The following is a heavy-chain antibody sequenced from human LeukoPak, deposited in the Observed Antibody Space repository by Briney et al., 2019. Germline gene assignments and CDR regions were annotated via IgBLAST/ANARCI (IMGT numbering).Heavy chain of an antibody. CDR3: AKDRAYYDILTGGLDY. J-gene: IGHJ4*02. V-gene: IGHV3-30*02. D-gene: IGHD3-9*01. CDR2: TRYDGSNK. Sequence: PGGSLRLSCAASGFTFSSYGMHWVRQAPGKGLEWVAFTRYDGSNKYYADSVKGRFTISRDNSKNTLYLQMNSLRAEDTAVYYCAKDRAYYDILTGGLDYWGQGTLATVSS. CDR1: GFTFSSYG.